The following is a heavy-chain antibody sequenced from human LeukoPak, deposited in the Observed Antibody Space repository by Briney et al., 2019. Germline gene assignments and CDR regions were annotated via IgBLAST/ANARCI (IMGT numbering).Heavy chain of an antibody. V-gene: IGHV3-33*01. CDR3: ARDFTGYLDY. J-gene: IGHJ4*02. CDR2: IWYDGSNK. CDR1: GFTFSSYG. D-gene: IGHD6-13*01. Sequence: SGGSLRLSCAASGFTFSSYGMHWVRRAPGKGLEWVAVIWYDGSNKYYADSVKGRFTISRDNSKNTLYLQMNSLRAEDTAVYYCARDFTGYLDYWGQGTLVTVSS.